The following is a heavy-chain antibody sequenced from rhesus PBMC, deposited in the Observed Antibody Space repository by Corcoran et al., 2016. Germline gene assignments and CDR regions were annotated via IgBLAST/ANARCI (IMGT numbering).Heavy chain of an antibody. J-gene: IGHJ6*01. D-gene: IGHD2-21*01. CDR2: ISGSSGST. Sequence: QVQLQESGPGLVKPSETLSLTCAVSGGSVSSSNWWSWIRQPPGKGLEWIGYISGSSGSTDYNPSLKSRVTISTDTSKNQFSLKLSSVTAADTAVYYCARDSPNTNGLDSWGQGVVVTVSS. CDR1: GGSVSSSNW. V-gene: IGHV4-65*01. CDR3: ARDSPNTNGLDS.